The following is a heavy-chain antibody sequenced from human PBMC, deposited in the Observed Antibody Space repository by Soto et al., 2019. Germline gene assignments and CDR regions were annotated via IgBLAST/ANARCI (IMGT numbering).Heavy chain of an antibody. V-gene: IGHV6-1*01. D-gene: IGHD3-3*01. Sequence: SQTLSLTCAISGDSVSRNSAGWNWIRHSPSRGLELLGRTYYRSKWYNDYALSVKGRITINPDTSQNQFSLQLNSVTPEDTAVYYSARDLIDGVFAYWGQGTPVTVSS. CDR3: ARDLIDGVFAY. J-gene: IGHJ4*02. CDR2: TYYRSKWYN. CDR1: GDSVSRNSAG.